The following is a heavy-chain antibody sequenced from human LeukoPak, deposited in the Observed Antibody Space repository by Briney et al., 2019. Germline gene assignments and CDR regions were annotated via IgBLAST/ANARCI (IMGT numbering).Heavy chain of an antibody. CDR3: TSPAYGSGSFDY. Sequence: GGSLRLSRAASGFTFSGSAMHWVRQASGKGLEWVGRIRSKANSYATAYAASVKGRFTISRDDSKNTAYLQMNSLKTEDTAVYYCTSPAYGSGSFDYWGQGTLVTVSS. D-gene: IGHD3-10*01. V-gene: IGHV3-73*01. CDR2: IRSKANSYAT. J-gene: IGHJ4*02. CDR1: GFTFSGSA.